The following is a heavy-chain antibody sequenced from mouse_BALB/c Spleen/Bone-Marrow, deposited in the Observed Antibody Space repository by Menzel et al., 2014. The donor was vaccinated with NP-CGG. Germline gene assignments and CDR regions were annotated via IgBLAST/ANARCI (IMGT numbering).Heavy chain of an antibody. Sequence: VQLQQSGPGLVAPSQSLSITCTVSGFSLTGYGVNWVRPPPGKGLEWLGMIWGDGSTDYNSALKSRLSISKDNSKSQVFLKMNSLQTDDTARYYCARTLGHYAMDYWGQGTSVTVSS. V-gene: IGHV2-6-7*01. D-gene: IGHD4-1*01. J-gene: IGHJ4*01. CDR1: GFSLTGYG. CDR2: IWGDGST. CDR3: ARTLGHYAMDY.